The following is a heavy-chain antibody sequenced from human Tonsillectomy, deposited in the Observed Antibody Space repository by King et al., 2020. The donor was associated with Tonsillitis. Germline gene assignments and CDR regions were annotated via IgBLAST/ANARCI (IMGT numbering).Heavy chain of an antibody. V-gene: IGHV4-30-4*01. CDR3: ARDWGSSSGY. D-gene: IGHD6-6*01. J-gene: IGHJ4*02. CDR1: GGSISSGDNY. Sequence: VQLQESGPGLVKPSQTLSLTCTVSGGSISSGDNYWSWIRQPPGKGLEWIGYIYYTGSTLYNPALKMRVTISVDTSNNQFSLKLSSVTAADTAAYYCARDWGSSSGYWGQGTLVTVSS. CDR2: IYYTGST.